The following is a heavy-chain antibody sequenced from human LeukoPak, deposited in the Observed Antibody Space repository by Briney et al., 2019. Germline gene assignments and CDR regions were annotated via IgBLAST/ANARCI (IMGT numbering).Heavy chain of an antibody. Sequence: SQTLSLTCTVSGGSISSGGYSWSWIRQHPGKGLEWIGYIYYSGSTYYNPSLKSRVTISVDTSKNQFSLKLSSVTAADTAVYYCARDRYSYGPYYYYYYGMDVWGQGTTVTVSS. J-gene: IGHJ6*02. CDR1: GGSISSGGYS. D-gene: IGHD5-18*01. CDR2: IYYSGST. CDR3: ARDRYSYGPYYYYYYGMDV. V-gene: IGHV4-31*03.